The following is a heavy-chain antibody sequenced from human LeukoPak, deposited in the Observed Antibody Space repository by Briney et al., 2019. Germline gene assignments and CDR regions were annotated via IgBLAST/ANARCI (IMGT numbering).Heavy chain of an antibody. D-gene: IGHD2-2*01. CDR1: GGSISGGSYY. CDR2: IYYNENT. Sequence: IPSQTLSLTCTVSGGSISGGSYYWSWIRQHPGKGLEWIGFIYYNENTYYNPSLKSRITISVDTSKNQFSLKLNSVTAADTAVYYCAAITCSNTTYYSGDYWGQGTLITVSS. V-gene: IGHV4-31*03. CDR3: AAITCSNTTYYSGDY. J-gene: IGHJ4*02.